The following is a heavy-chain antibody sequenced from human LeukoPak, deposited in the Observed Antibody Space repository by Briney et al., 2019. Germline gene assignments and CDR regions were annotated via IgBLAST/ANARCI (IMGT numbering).Heavy chain of an antibody. J-gene: IGHJ4*02. CDR3: AREGYSYGVLPEYYFDY. D-gene: IGHD5-18*01. Sequence: SVKVSCKASGGTFSSYAISWVRQAPGQGLEWMGGIIPIFGTANYAQKFQSRVTITADESTGTAYMELSSLRSEDTAVYYCAREGYSYGVLPEYYFDYWGQGTLVTVSS. CDR2: IIPIFGTA. CDR1: GGTFSSYA. V-gene: IGHV1-69*13.